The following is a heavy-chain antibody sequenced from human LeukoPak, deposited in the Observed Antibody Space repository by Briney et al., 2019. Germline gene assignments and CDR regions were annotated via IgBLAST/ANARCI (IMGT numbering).Heavy chain of an antibody. J-gene: IGHJ6*03. V-gene: IGHV3-21*01. D-gene: IGHD1-14*01. CDR2: ISSSSRYI. CDR1: RFTVSSNY. CDR3: ARVPGRGDGGYYYYYMDV. Sequence: GGSLRLSCAASRFTVSSNYMNWVRQAPGKGLEWVSSISSSSRYISYADSVKGRFTISRDNAKNSLYLQMNSLRAEDTAVYYCARVPGRGDGGYYYYYMDVWGKGTTVTVSS.